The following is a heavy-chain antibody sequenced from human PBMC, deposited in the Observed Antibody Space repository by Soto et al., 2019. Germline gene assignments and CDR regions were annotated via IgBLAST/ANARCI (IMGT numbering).Heavy chain of an antibody. J-gene: IGHJ6*02. D-gene: IGHD3-3*01. V-gene: IGHV3-23*01. CDR1: GFTFENYA. Sequence: LRLSCVASGFTFENYAMSWVRQAPGKGLEWVSAISGSGGTTYYSDSVKGRFTISRDNSKNTVYLQMNDLRVEDAAEYFCAKDSLVIFGVPAGEYYAMDVWGQGTTVTVSS. CDR3: AKDSLVIFGVPAGEYYAMDV. CDR2: ISGSGGTT.